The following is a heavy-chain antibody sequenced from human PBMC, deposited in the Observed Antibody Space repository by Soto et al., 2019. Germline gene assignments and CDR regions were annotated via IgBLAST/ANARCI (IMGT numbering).Heavy chain of an antibody. Sequence: RLSCAASGFSFNIYSMNWVRQAPGKGLEWVSYISGSSRTVFYADSVRGRFTISRDNANNSLYLEMNSLRDEDTPLYYCARTSSRRRVPFEYWGMGNMVSV. CDR2: ISGSSRTV. J-gene: IGHJ4*02. V-gene: IGHV3-48*02. CDR3: ARTSSRRRVPFEY. D-gene: IGHD3-10*01. CDR1: GFSFNIYS.